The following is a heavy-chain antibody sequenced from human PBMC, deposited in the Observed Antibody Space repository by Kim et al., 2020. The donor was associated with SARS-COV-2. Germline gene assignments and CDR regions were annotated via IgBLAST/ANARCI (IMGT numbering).Heavy chain of an antibody. V-gene: IGHV3-30*18. CDR3: AKGASGSYPSYFDY. Sequence: GGSLRLSCAASGFTFSSYGIHWVRQAPGKGLEWVAIISYDGNNKYYADSVKGRFTISRDNSKNTLYLQMNSLRAEDTAVYYCAKGASGSYPSYFDYWGQGTLVTVSS. CDR2: ISYDGNNK. J-gene: IGHJ4*02. CDR1: GFTFSSYG. D-gene: IGHD1-26*01.